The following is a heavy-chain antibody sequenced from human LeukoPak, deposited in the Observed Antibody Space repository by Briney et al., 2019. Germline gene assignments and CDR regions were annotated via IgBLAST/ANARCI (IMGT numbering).Heavy chain of an antibody. Sequence: ASVTVSFTSSVYTFTDYYMHWVRQAPGQGLEWMGWIYPNSGGTNYAQNFQGRVTRTRDTSISTAYMGLSRLRSDDTAVYFCARGRSDYYLDSWGQGTLVTVSS. J-gene: IGHJ4*02. D-gene: IGHD3-10*01. CDR1: VYTFTDYY. CDR3: ARGRSDYYLDS. CDR2: IYPNSGGT. V-gene: IGHV1-2*02.